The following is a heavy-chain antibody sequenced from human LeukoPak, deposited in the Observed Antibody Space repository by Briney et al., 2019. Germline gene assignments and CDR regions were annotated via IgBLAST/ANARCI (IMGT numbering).Heavy chain of an antibody. CDR2: INSDGSST. J-gene: IGHJ4*02. CDR1: GFTFSSYN. V-gene: IGHV3-74*01. D-gene: IGHD3-22*01. CDR3: ARGGYYYDNSGYSYSLGY. Sequence: GGSLRLSCAASGFTFSSYNMNWVRQAPGKGLVWVSRINSDGSSTSYADSVKGRFIISRDNAKNTLYLQMNSLRAEDTAVYYCARGGYYYDNSGYSYSLGYWGQGTLVTVSS.